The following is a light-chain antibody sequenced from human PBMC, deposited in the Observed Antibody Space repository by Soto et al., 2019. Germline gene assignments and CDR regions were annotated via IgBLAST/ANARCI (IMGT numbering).Light chain of an antibody. CDR2: DAS. CDR1: QSVSSY. CDR3: QQRRYWTPRST. V-gene: IGKV3-11*01. Sequence: EIVLTQSPATLSLSPGERATLSCRASQSVSSYLAWYQQKPGQAPRLLIYDASNRATGIPARFSVSGSGSGFTLTISSLEPEDFAVYYYQQRRYWTPRSTFGQGTRLEIK. J-gene: IGKJ5*01.